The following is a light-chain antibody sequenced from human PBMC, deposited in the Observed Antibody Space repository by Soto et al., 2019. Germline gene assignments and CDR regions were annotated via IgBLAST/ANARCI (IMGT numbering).Light chain of an antibody. J-gene: IGKJ1*01. CDR3: QQYKSYPLT. CDR2: AAS. V-gene: IGKV1-39*01. CDR1: QSIGGY. Sequence: DIEMTQSPSSLSASVGDRVTITCRASQSIGGYLNWYQHKLGKAPNLLIYAASNLHSGAPSRFSGSGSGTHFTLTISGLQPDDFATYYCQQYKSYPLTFGQGTKV.